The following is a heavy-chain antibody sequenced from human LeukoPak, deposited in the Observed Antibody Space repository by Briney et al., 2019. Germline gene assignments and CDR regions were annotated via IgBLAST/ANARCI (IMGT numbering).Heavy chain of an antibody. CDR3: ARDYAPRGLGATGYDY. D-gene: IGHD1-26*01. Sequence: APVKVSCKASGYTFTSYGISWVRPAPGQGVEWMGWINPYNGNTNYAQKLQGRVSMTTDTSTSSAYMELRSLRSDDTAMYYCARDYAPRGLGATGYDYWGQGTRVTVFS. CDR1: GYTFTSYG. CDR2: INPYNGNT. J-gene: IGHJ4*02. V-gene: IGHV1-18*01.